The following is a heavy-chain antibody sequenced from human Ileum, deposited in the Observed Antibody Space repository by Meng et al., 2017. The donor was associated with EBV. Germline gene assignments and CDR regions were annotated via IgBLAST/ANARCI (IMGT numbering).Heavy chain of an antibody. CDR1: GDAFSGFYW. CDR3: ARDAFQYASGIPAH. Sequence: GQMQEAGTRRGRPSGLLSLTGTVSGDAFSGFYWGSWVRQSPEKGLEWIGEVYPSGTPYYNPSLKSRVTISLDKSRNQFSLNLIHVTAADAAVYYCARDAFQYASGIPAHWGQGTLVTVSS. J-gene: IGHJ4*02. CDR2: VYPSGTP. D-gene: IGHD3-16*01. V-gene: IGHV4-4*02.